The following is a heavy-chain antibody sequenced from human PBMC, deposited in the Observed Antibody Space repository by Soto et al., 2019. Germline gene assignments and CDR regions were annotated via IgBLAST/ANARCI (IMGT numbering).Heavy chain of an antibody. V-gene: IGHV4-59*08. D-gene: IGHD3-3*01. J-gene: IGHJ6*03. CDR2: IYYSGST. CDR3: ARGQYYDFWSGYYTSPYYYMDV. CDR1: GGSIGSYY. Sequence: SETLSLTCTVSGGSIGSYYWSWIRQPPGKGLEWIGYIYYSGSTNYNPSLKSRVTISVDTSKNQFSLKLSSVTAADTAVYYCARGQYYDFWSGYYTSPYYYMDVWGKGTTVTVSS.